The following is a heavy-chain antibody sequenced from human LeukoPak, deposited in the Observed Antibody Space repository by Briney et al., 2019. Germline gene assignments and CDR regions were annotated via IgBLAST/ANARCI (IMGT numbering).Heavy chain of an antibody. Sequence: GESLKISCKGSGYRFTSYWISWVRQMPGRGLEWMGRIDPSDSYTNYSPSFQGHVTISADRSISTAYLQWSSLKASDTAMYYCARHLDYYDSSGYYPPSYWGQGTLVTVSS. J-gene: IGHJ4*02. CDR2: IDPSDSYT. CDR3: ARHLDYYDSSGYYPPSY. D-gene: IGHD3-22*01. CDR1: GYRFTSYW. V-gene: IGHV5-10-1*01.